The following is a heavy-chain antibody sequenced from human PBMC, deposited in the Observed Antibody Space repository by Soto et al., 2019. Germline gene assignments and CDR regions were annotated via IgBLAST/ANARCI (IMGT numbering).Heavy chain of an antibody. CDR2: INSDGSST. Sequence: PGGSLRLSCAASGFTFSSYWMHWVRQAPGKGLVWVSRINSDGSSTSYADSVKGRFTISRDNAKNTLYLQMNSLRAEDTAVYYCARDGRQLWVYYYGMDVWGQGTTVTVSS. J-gene: IGHJ6*02. V-gene: IGHV3-74*01. CDR3: ARDGRQLWVYYYGMDV. CDR1: GFTFSSYW. D-gene: IGHD5-18*01.